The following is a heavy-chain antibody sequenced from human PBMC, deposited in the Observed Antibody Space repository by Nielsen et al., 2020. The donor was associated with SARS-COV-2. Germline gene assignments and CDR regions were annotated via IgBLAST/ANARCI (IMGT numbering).Heavy chain of an antibody. CDR1: GGSISSSSYY. Sequence: SETLSLTCTVSGGSISSSSYYWGWIRQPPGKGLEWIATIYYSGSTYYNPSLKSRVTISVDTSKNQFFLRLSSVTAADTAVYYCARHDSEGYSNWFDPWGQGTLVTVSS. CDR2: IYYSGST. J-gene: IGHJ5*02. D-gene: IGHD3-22*01. V-gene: IGHV4-39*01. CDR3: ARHDSEGYSNWFDP.